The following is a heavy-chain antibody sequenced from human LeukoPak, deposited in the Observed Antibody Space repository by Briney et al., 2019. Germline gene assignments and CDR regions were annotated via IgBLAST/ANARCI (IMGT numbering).Heavy chain of an antibody. V-gene: IGHV3-21*01. CDR1: GFTFSSYS. D-gene: IGHD4-23*01. J-gene: IGHJ3*02. Sequence: PGGSLRLSCAASGFTFSSYSMNWVRQAPGKGLEWVSSISSSSSYIYYADSVKGRFTISRDNAKNSLYLQMNSLRAEDTAVYYCARVYGGNSYAFDIWGQGTMVTVSS. CDR2: ISSSSSYI. CDR3: ARVYGGNSYAFDI.